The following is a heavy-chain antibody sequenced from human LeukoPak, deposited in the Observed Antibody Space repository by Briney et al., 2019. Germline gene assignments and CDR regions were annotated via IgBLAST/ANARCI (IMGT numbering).Heavy chain of an antibody. Sequence: SETLSLTCAVYGGSFSGYYWSWIRQPPGKGLEWIGEINHSGSTNYNPSLKSRVTISVDTSKNQFSLKLSSVTAADTAVYYCARRNDSSGYYPKTKYYFDYWGQGTLVTVSS. V-gene: IGHV4-34*01. D-gene: IGHD3-22*01. J-gene: IGHJ4*02. CDR2: INHSGST. CDR3: ARRNDSSGYYPKTKYYFDY. CDR1: GGSFSGYY.